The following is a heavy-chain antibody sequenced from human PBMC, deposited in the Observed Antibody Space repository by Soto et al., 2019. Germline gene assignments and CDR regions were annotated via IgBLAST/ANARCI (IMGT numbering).Heavy chain of an antibody. Sequence: ASLKVSCNTSGCTFTSYAMHCVRQAPGQRLEWMGWINAGNGNTKYSQKFQGRVTITRDTSASTAYMELSSLRSEDTAVYYCARDLGGWPEYWGQGTLVTVSS. J-gene: IGHJ4*02. CDR2: INAGNGNT. D-gene: IGHD2-15*01. CDR3: ARDLGGWPEY. CDR1: GCTFTSYA. V-gene: IGHV1-3*01.